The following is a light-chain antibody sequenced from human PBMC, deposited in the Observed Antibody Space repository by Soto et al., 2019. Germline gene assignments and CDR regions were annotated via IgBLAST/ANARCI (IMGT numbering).Light chain of an antibody. V-gene: IGKV2-28*01. Sequence: DIVMTQSPLSLPVTPGEPASISCRSSQSLLHSNGYNYLDWYLQKPGQSPRLLIYLGSNRVSGVPDRFSGSGAGTDFTLKISRVEAEDVGVYYCMQALQTRYTFGQGTKLEIK. CDR3: MQALQTRYT. J-gene: IGKJ2*01. CDR2: LGS. CDR1: QSLLHSNGYNY.